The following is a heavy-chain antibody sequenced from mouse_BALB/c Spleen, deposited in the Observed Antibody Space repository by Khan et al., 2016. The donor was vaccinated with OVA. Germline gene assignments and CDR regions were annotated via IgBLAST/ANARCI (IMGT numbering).Heavy chain of an antibody. Sequence: EVQLLESGGGLVQPGGSLKLSCAASGFDFSRYWMSWVRQAPGKGLEWIGEINPDSSTIYYTPSLKDKFIISRDNAKNTLYLQMSKVRSEDTALXYGARSYRYDGRACVDYWGQGTLVTVSA. J-gene: IGHJ3*01. CDR1: GFDFSRYW. D-gene: IGHD2-14*01. CDR2: INPDSSTI. CDR3: ARSYRYDGRACVDY. V-gene: IGHV4-1*02.